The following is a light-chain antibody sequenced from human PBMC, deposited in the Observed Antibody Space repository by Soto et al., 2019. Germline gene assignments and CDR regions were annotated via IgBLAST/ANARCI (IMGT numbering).Light chain of an antibody. V-gene: IGKV1-5*03. Sequence: DIQMTQSPATLSGSVGDRVTITCRASHTISIWLAWYQQKPGQAPKLLIYKASTLKSGVPSRFSASGSGTDFTLTISSLQPDDFATYYCQQYNSYPLTFGGGTKVDIK. CDR3: QQYNSYPLT. CDR2: KAS. J-gene: IGKJ4*01. CDR1: HTISIW.